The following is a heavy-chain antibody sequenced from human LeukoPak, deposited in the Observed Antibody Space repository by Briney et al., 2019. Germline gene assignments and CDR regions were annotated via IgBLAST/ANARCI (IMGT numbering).Heavy chain of an antibody. CDR3: ASNLWFRGGDYWYFAL. CDR1: GGTLSTYA. D-gene: IGHD3-10*01. CDR2: IVPILGAA. V-gene: IGHV1-69*13. J-gene: IGHJ2*01. Sequence: GASVKVSCKASGGTLSTYAISWVRQAPGQGLEWMGGIVPILGAASYAQKFQGRVTITADESTTTAFMELSSLRADDTAVYYCASNLWFRGGDYWYFALWGRGTLVTVSS.